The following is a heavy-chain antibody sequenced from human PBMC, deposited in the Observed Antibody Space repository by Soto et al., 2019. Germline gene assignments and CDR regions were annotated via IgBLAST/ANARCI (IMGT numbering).Heavy chain of an antibody. CDR2: IYSGGST. J-gene: IGHJ6*03. D-gene: IGHD5-12*01. CDR1: GFTVSSNY. V-gene: IGHV3-66*01. CDR3: ARDLVATILPYYYYYMDV. Sequence: PGGSLRLSCAASGFTVSSNYMSWVRQAPGKGLEWVSVIYSGGSTYYADSVKGRFTISRDNSKNTLYLQMNSLRAEDTAVYYCARDLVATILPYYYYYMDVWGKGTTVTVSS.